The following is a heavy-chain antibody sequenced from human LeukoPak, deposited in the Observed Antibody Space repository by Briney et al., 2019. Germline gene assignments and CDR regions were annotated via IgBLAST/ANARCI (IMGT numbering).Heavy chain of an antibody. J-gene: IGHJ4*02. CDR1: GLSVSCNY. CDR2: IYSDGST. CDR3: ARATLDN. Sequence: GGSLRLSCAAYGLSVSCNYITWIRQAPGKGLEWVSVIYSDGSTKYADSVKARFTISRDNSKNTVYLQMNRLRVEDTAMYYCARATLDNWGQGTLVTVSS. V-gene: IGHV3-53*01.